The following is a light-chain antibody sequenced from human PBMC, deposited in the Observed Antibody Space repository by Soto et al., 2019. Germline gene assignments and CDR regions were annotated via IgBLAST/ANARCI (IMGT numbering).Light chain of an antibody. J-gene: IGKJ1*01. CDR2: GAS. CDR1: QSVTTQ. Sequence: STGTLSLSLGERATLSCRASQSVTTQLAWYQQKPGQPPRLIIHGASSRATGVPDRISGSGSATDFTLSVSRLEPEDFAVYYCQQYAGSPRTFGQGTKVDIK. CDR3: QQYAGSPRT. V-gene: IGKV3-20*01.